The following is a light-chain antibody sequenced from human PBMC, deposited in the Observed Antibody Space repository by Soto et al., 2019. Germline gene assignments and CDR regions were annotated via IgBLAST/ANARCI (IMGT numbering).Light chain of an antibody. CDR2: EVT. Sequence: QSALTQPPSASGSPGQSVTISCTGTSSDVGGHNFVSWYQQHPGKAPKFLIYEVTKRPSGVPDRFSGSKSGITASLTVSGLQADDEAYHYCCAYAGNNNPVIFGGGTKVTVL. J-gene: IGLJ2*01. CDR1: SSDVGGHNF. CDR3: CAYAGNNNPVI. V-gene: IGLV2-8*01.